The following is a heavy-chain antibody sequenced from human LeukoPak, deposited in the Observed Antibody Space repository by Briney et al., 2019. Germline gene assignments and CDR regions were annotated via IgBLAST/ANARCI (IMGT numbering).Heavy chain of an antibody. CDR3: AKDSNSVIMWFEN. CDR1: GFTFSNYA. J-gene: IGHJ4*02. Sequence: PGGSLRLSCAASGFTFSNYAMSWVRQAPGKGLEWGSGVSVSGAHYADSVKGRFTVSRDSSKETLYLQLNSLRPEDTAVYYCAKDSNSVIMWFENWGQGTLVTVSS. D-gene: IGHD3-10*01. V-gene: IGHV3-23*01. CDR2: VSVSGA.